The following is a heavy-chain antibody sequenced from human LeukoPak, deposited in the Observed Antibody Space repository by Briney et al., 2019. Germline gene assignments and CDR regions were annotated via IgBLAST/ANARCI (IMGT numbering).Heavy chain of an antibody. V-gene: IGHV3-23*01. CDR1: GFTFSSYA. CDR3: ASDRRGGFDP. J-gene: IGHJ5*02. CDR2: ISGSGGST. Sequence: GGSLRLSCAASGFTFSSYAMSWVRQAPGKGLEWVSAISGSGGSTYYADSVKGRFTICRDNAKNSVYLQMNSLRAEDTAVYFCASDRRGGFDPWGQGTLVTVSS. D-gene: IGHD3-10*01.